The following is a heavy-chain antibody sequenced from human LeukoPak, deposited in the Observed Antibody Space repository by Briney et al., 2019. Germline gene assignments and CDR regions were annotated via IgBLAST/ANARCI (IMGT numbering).Heavy chain of an antibody. CDR1: GGSISSYY. D-gene: IGHD5-24*01. V-gene: IGHV4-59*05. Sequence: SETLSLTCSVPGGSISSYYWSWIRQPPGKGLEWIGSIYYSGSTYYNPSLKSRVTISVDTSKNQFSLKLSSVTAADTAVYYCARHGRWLQFHKTYYFDYWGQGTLVTVSS. J-gene: IGHJ4*02. CDR2: IYYSGST. CDR3: ARHGRWLQFHKTYYFDY.